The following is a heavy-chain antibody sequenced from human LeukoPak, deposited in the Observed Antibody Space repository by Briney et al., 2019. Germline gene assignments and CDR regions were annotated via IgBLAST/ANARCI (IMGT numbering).Heavy chain of an antibody. CDR2: ISSSSSYI. Sequence: GGSLRLSCAASGFTFSSYSVNWVRQAPGKGLEWVSSISSSSSYIYYAASVKGRYTISRDNAKNSLYLQMNSLRAEDTAVYYCARKSDLEWLLSYDYYMDVWGKGTTVTVSS. CDR1: GFTFSSYS. D-gene: IGHD3-3*01. CDR3: ARKSDLEWLLSYDYYMDV. V-gene: IGHV3-21*01. J-gene: IGHJ6*03.